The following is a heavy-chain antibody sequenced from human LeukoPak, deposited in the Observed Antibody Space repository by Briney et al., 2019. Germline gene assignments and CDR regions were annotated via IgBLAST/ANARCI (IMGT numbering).Heavy chain of an antibody. CDR3: ARRLEYSSGWYGNDAFDI. D-gene: IGHD6-19*01. Sequence: PSETLSLTCAISGYSISSGYYWGWIRQPPGKGLEWIGSIYHSGSTYYNPSLKSRVTISVDTSKNQFSLKLSSVTAADTAVYYCARRLEYSSGWYGNDAFDIWGQGTMVTVSS. J-gene: IGHJ3*02. CDR2: IYHSGST. V-gene: IGHV4-38-2*01. CDR1: GYSISSGYY.